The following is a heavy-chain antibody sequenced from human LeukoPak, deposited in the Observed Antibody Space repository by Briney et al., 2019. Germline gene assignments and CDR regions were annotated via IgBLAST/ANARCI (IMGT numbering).Heavy chain of an antibody. D-gene: IGHD3-9*01. J-gene: IGHJ4*02. CDR2: INTNTGNP. CDR3: ARDMDILTGYYTPSGDY. CDR1: GYTFTSYA. V-gene: IGHV7-4-1*02. Sequence: GATVKISCKASGYTFTSYAMNWVRQAPGQGLEWMGWINTNTGNPTYAQGFTGRFVFSLDTSVSTAYLQISSLKAEDTAVYYCARDMDILTGYYTPSGDYWGQGTLVTVSS.